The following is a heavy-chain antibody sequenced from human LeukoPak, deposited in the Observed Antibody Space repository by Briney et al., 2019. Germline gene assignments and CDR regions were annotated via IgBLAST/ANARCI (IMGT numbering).Heavy chain of an antibody. Sequence: SETLSLTCTVSGGSINSYYWSWIRQPAGKGLEWIGRIFSSGNTIYNPSLQSRVTMSVDTSKNQFSLRLNSVTAADTAVYYCARSPHRLIGHWFDPWGQGTLVAVSS. CDR2: IFSSGNT. CDR1: GGSINSYY. CDR3: ARSPHRLIGHWFDP. J-gene: IGHJ5*02. D-gene: IGHD3-16*01. V-gene: IGHV4-4*07.